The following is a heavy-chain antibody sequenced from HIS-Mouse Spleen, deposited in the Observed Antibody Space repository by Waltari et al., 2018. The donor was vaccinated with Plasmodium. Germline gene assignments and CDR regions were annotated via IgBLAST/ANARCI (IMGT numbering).Heavy chain of an antibody. J-gene: IGHJ4*02. D-gene: IGHD1-7*01. Sequence: QLQLQESGPGLVKPSETLSLTCTVSGGSISSSSYYWGWIRQPPGKGLEWIGSIYYSGGTYYNPSLKSLVTISVDTSKNQFSLKLSSVTAADTAVYYCARDRITGTSYFDYWGQGTLVTVSS. CDR1: GGSISSSSYY. V-gene: IGHV4-39*07. CDR2: IYYSGGT. CDR3: ARDRITGTSYFDY.